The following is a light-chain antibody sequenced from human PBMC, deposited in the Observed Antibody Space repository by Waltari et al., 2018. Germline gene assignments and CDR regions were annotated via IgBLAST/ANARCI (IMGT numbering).Light chain of an antibody. J-gene: IGLJ2*01. CDR3: CSYVGGNII. CDR2: DVN. CDR1: SSDVGSYNF. Sequence: QSALTQPRSVSGSPGQSITISCTGTSSDVGSYNFVSWYRQYPGKAPKLMIYDVNERPSGVPDRVSGSKSGNTASLTISGLQAEDEADYYCCSYVGGNIIFGGGTKLTVL. V-gene: IGLV2-11*01.